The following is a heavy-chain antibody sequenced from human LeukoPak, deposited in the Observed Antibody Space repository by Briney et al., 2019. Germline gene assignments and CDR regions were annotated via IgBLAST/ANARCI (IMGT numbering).Heavy chain of an antibody. Sequence: GGSLRLSCAASGFSFSDYYMSWIRQAPGKGLEWVSYISSSGSTIYYADSVKGRFTISRDNAKNSLYLQMNSLRAEDTAVYYRASGGSDYYGSGSYFHWGQGTLVTVSS. CDR1: GFSFSDYY. CDR2: ISSSGSTI. J-gene: IGHJ4*02. V-gene: IGHV3-11*04. CDR3: ASGGSDYYGSGSYFH. D-gene: IGHD3-10*01.